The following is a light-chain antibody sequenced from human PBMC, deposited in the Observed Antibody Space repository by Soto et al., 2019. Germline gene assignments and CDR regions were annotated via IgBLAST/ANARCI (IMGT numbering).Light chain of an antibody. V-gene: IGLV1-44*01. CDR1: SSNIRSNT. J-gene: IGLJ3*02. CDR2: GLN. Sequence: QSVLTQPRSASGTPGQRVTISCSGSSSNIRSNTVNWYQQLPGTAPKLLIYGLNQRPSGVPDRFSASKSGASASLAISGLQFEDEAVYYCSTWDDSLNGWVFGGGTKLTVL. CDR3: STWDDSLNGWV.